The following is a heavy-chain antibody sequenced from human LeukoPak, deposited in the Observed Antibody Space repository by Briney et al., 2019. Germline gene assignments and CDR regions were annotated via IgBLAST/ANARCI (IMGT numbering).Heavy chain of an antibody. V-gene: IGHV3-30*04. CDR1: GFTFTNFA. D-gene: IGHD5-12*01. J-gene: IGHJ4*02. CDR2: ISNDERNK. CDR3: ARDRSIVATILFDY. Sequence: GGSLRLSCAASGFTFTNFAMHWVRQAPGKGLEWVAVISNDERNKYYADSVKGRFTISRDNSKNTLYLQMNSLRAEDTAVYYCARDRSIVATILFDYWGQGTLVTVSS.